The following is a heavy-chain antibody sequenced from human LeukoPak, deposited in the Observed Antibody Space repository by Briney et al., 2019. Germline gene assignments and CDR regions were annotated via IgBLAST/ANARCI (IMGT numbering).Heavy chain of an antibody. V-gene: IGHV4-39*07. CDR1: GGSISSSIYY. Sequence: SETLSLTCTVSGGSISSSIYYWGWIRQPPGKGLEWIGSIFYVGSTYSNPSLKSRVTISVDTSKNQFSLKLSSVTAADTAVYYCARAVGTIFGVDSRQQAFDYWGQGTLVTVSS. D-gene: IGHD3-3*01. CDR2: IFYVGST. CDR3: ARAVGTIFGVDSRQQAFDY. J-gene: IGHJ4*02.